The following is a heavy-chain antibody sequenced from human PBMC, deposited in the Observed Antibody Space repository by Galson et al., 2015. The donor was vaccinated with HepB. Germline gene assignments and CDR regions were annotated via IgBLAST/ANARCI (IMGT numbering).Heavy chain of an antibody. D-gene: IGHD1-26*01. V-gene: IGHV3-7*03. Sequence: SLRLSCAASGFTFSSYWMTWIRQAPGKGLEWVANVKQDGSEKYYMDSVKGRFTISRDNAKNSLYLQMNSLRAEDTAVYYCAGAGGFLVRSWDQGTLVTVSS. CDR3: AGAGGFLVRS. CDR2: VKQDGSEK. J-gene: IGHJ4*02. CDR1: GFTFSSYW.